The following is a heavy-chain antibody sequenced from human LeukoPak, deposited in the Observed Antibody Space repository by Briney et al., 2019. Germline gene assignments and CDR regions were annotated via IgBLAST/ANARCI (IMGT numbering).Heavy chain of an antibody. Sequence: PSETLSLTCAVYGGSFSGYYWSWIRQPPGKGPEWIGEINHSGSTNYNPSLKSRVTISVDTSKNQFSLKLSSVTAADTAVYYCARLTPLRGAGYGYAKGPPYGMDVWGQGTTVTVSS. V-gene: IGHV4-34*01. D-gene: IGHD5-18*01. CDR1: GGSFSGYY. J-gene: IGHJ6*02. CDR3: ARLTPLRGAGYGYAKGPPYGMDV. CDR2: INHSGST.